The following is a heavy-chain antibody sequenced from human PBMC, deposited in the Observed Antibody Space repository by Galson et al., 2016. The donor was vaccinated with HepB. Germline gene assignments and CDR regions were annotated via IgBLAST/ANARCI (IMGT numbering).Heavy chain of an antibody. V-gene: IGHV1-3*01. J-gene: IGHJ5*02. CDR2: INGDNGKT. CDR3: ARVYYDFWDGYAGFHYFDP. CDR1: GYTFISYG. Sequence: SVKVSCKASGYTFISYGIHWVRQAPGQGLEWMGWINGDNGKTQYSQKFQARVTITRDTSASTAYMELNSLRSDDTAVYYCARVYYDFWDGYAGFHYFDPWGQGTLVTVSS. D-gene: IGHD3-3*01.